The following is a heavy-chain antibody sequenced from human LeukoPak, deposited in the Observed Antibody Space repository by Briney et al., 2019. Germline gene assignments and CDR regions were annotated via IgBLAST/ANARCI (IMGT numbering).Heavy chain of an antibody. Sequence: PGGSLGLSCAASGFTFSSYSMNWVRQAPGKGLEWVSSISSSSSYIYYADSVKGRFTISRDNAKNSLYLQMNSLRAEDTAVYYCARAPEITFGGIIVKGFDYWGQGTLVTVSS. CDR2: ISSSSSYI. J-gene: IGHJ4*02. CDR1: GFTFSSYS. CDR3: ARAPEITFGGIIVKGFDY. V-gene: IGHV3-21*01. D-gene: IGHD3-16*02.